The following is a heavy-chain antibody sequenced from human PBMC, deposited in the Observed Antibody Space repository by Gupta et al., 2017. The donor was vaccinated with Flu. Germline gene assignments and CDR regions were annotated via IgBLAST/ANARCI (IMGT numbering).Heavy chain of an antibody. CDR2: ISYDGSNK. Sequence: QVQLVESGGGVVQPGRSLRLSCAASGFTFSSYGMHWVRQAPGKGLEWVAVISYDGSNKYYADSVKGRFTISRDNSKNTLYLQMNSLRAEDTAVYYCAKDEGLGYSSSSGLPDYWGQGTLVTVSS. J-gene: IGHJ4*02. D-gene: IGHD6-6*01. CDR1: GFTFSSYG. V-gene: IGHV3-30*18. CDR3: AKDEGLGYSSSSGLPDY.